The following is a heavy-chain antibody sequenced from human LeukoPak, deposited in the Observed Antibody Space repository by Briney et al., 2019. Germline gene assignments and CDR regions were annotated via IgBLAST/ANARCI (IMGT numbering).Heavy chain of an antibody. CDR2: IYHSGST. CDR3: ARVVPYYYDSSGQGGDAFDI. D-gene: IGHD3-22*01. Sequence: SQTLSLTCTVSGGSISSGGYYWSWIRQHPGKGLEWIGYIYHSGSTYYNPSLKSRVTISVDRSKNQFSLKLSSVTAADTAVYYCARVVPYYYDSSGQGGDAFDIWGQGTMVTVSS. J-gene: IGHJ3*02. CDR1: GGSISSGGYY. V-gene: IGHV4-30-2*01.